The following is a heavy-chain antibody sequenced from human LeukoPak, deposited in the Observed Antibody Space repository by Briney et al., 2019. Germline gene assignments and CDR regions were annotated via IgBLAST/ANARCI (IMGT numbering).Heavy chain of an antibody. CDR2: IYYSGST. CDR1: GGSISSSSYY. Sequence: SETLSLTCTVSGGSISSSSYYWGWIRQPPGTGLEWIGSIYYSGSTYYNPSLKSRVTISVDTSKNQFSLKLSSVTAADTAVYYCARALVAHPRFDYWGQGALVTVSS. CDR3: ARALVAHPRFDY. V-gene: IGHV4-39*07. D-gene: IGHD2-8*02. J-gene: IGHJ4*02.